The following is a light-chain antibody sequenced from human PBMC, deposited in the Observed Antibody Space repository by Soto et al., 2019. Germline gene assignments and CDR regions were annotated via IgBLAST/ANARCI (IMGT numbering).Light chain of an antibody. CDR1: QSVLYSSNSKNY. CDR3: QQYYRTPRT. CDR2: WAS. Sequence: DIVMTQSPDSLAVSLGERATINCKSSQSVLYSSNSKNYLAWYQQKPGQPPKLLIYWASTRESGVPDRFSGSGSGTDFTLTISSLQAEDVAVYYCQQYYRTPRTFGQGTQGEIK. J-gene: IGKJ1*01. V-gene: IGKV4-1*01.